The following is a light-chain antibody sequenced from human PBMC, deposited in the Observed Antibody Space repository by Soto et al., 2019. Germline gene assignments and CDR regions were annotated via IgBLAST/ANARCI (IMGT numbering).Light chain of an antibody. CDR3: QQYDKWPLA. Sequence: EIGMTQSPATLSVSLGERATLSCRASQSISSKLAWYHHKPGQAPRLLIYSASTRATGIPARFSGSGSGTEFTLTISSLQSEDFAVYYCQQYDKWPLAFGGGTKVDIK. J-gene: IGKJ4*01. CDR1: QSISSK. V-gene: IGKV3D-15*01. CDR2: SAS.